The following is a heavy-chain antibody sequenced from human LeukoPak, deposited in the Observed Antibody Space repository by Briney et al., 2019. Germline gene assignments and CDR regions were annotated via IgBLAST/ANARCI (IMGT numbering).Heavy chain of an antibody. CDR2: IFYSGST. CDR3: ARHGPPGYFDY. V-gene: IGHV4-39*01. Sequence: PETLSLTCTVSAGSLSSSSDYWGWLRQPPGRGREWFGSIFYSGSTYNNPSPKRRFTISVHTSKPTCSLTLSSVTAADTAVYYCARHGPPGYFDYWGQGALVTVSS. J-gene: IGHJ4*02. CDR1: AGSLSSSSDY.